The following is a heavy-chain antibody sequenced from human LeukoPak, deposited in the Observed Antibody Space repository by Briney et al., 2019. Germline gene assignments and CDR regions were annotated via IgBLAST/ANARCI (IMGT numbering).Heavy chain of an antibody. CDR1: GFIFSDYG. J-gene: IGHJ4*02. V-gene: IGHV3-30*18. D-gene: IGHD5-18*01. CDR2: ISHDGNNK. Sequence: GGSLRLSCAASGFIFSDYGIHWVRRAPGKGLEWVARISHDGNNKNYADSVKGRFTISRDNSEDMLYLQMNSLRAEDTAVYYCAKDRYSYAFEYSDSWGQGTLVTVSS. CDR3: AKDRYSYAFEYSDS.